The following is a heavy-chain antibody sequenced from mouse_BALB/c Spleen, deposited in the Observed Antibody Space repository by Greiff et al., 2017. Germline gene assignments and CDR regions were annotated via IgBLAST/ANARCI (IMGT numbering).Heavy chain of an antibody. CDR1: GFSLTSYG. Sequence: LVAPSQSLSITCTVSGFSLTSYGVHWVRQPPGKGLEWLVVIWSDGSTTYNSALKSRLSISKDNSKSQVFLKMNSLQTDDTAMYYCARHWDYYYAMDYWGQGTSVTVSS. CDR3: ARHWDYYYAMDY. CDR2: IWSDGST. V-gene: IGHV2-6-2*01. J-gene: IGHJ4*01. D-gene: IGHD4-1*01.